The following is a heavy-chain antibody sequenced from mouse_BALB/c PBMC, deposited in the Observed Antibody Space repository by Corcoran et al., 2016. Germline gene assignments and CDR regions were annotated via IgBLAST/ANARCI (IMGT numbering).Heavy chain of an antibody. CDR1: GFNIKDTY. V-gene: IGHV14-3*02. Sequence: EVQLQQSGAEFVKPGASVKLSCTASGFNIKDTYMHWVKQRPEQGLEWIGRIDPANGNTKYDPKFQGKATITADTSSNTAYLQLSSLTSEDTAVYYCARRGNHWYFDVWGAGTTVTVSS. CDR3: ARRGNHWYFDV. CDR2: IDPANGNT. J-gene: IGHJ1*01. D-gene: IGHD2-1*01.